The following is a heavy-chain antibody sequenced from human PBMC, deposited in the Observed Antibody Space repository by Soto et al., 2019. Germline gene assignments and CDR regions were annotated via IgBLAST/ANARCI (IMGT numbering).Heavy chain of an antibody. CDR1: GGIFSSYA. D-gene: IGHD3-22*01. CDR2: IIPIFGTA. J-gene: IGHJ6*02. CDR3: ARGYDSSAYFYPLGDGMDV. V-gene: IGHV1-69*01. Sequence: QEQLVQSGAEVKKPGSSVKVSCKASGGIFSSYAISWVRQAPGQGLEWMGGIIPIFGTANYAQKFQGRVTITADESTNTAYMGLSSLKSEDTAIYYCARGYDSSAYFYPLGDGMDVWGQGTTVTVSS.